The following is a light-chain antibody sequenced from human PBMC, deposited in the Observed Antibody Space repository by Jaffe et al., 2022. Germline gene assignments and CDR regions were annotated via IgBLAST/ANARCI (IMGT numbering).Light chain of an antibody. V-gene: IGKV3-20*01. CDR2: GTS. Sequence: EIVLTQSPGTLSLSPGERATLSCRASQAVSNKYLAWYQQRPGQAPRLLMYGTSTRASGIPDRFSGSGSGTDFTLTISRLEPEDFAVYFCQQYDGSPTWTFGQGTRVEVK. CDR1: QAVSNKY. CDR3: QQYDGSPTWT. J-gene: IGKJ1*01.